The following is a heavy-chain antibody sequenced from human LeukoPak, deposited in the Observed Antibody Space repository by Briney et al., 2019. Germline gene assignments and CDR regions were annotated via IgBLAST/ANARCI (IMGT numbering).Heavy chain of an antibody. V-gene: IGHV4-34*01. Sequence: PSETLSLTCAVYGGSFSGYYWSWIRQPPGKGLGWIGEINHGGSTNYNPSLKSRVTISLDTSKSQFSLKLSSVTAADTAVYYCARGGYYDSSGYSFDYWGQGTLVTVSS. CDR1: GGSFSGYY. D-gene: IGHD3-22*01. J-gene: IGHJ4*02. CDR2: INHGGST. CDR3: ARGGYYDSSGYSFDY.